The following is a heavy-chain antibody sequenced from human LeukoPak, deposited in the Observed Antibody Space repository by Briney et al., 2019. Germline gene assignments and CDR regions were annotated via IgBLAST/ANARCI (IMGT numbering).Heavy chain of an antibody. CDR2: IKQDGSGK. J-gene: IGHJ4*02. CDR3: ARDYYGSTGPLTY. D-gene: IGHD3-22*01. CDR1: GFTFSSYW. V-gene: IGHV3-7*01. Sequence: GGSLRLSCAASGFTFSSYWMSWVRQAPGKGLEWVANIKQDGSGKFYVDSVKGRFTISRDNAKNSLYLQMSSLRAEDTAVYFCARDYYGSTGPLTYWGQGALVTVSS.